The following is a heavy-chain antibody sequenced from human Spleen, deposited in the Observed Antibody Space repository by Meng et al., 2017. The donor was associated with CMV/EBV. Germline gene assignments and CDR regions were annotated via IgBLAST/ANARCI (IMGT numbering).Heavy chain of an antibody. CDR2: IYYSGST. CDR1: GGSISRGGYS. D-gene: IGHD5-24*01. J-gene: IGHJ2*01. Sequence: VAGGSISRGGYSWSWIRQHPGTGLEWIGYIYYSGSTYYNPSLKSRVTISVDTSKNQFSLKLSSVTAADTAVYYCARDRDGYNSDFDLWGRGTLVTVSS. CDR3: ARDRDGYNSDFDL. V-gene: IGHV4-31*02.